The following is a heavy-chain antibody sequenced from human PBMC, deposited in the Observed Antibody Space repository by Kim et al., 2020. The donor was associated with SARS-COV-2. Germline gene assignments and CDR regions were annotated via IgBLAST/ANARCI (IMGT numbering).Heavy chain of an antibody. CDR3: ARDLKGYYDSSGYHCAFDA. J-gene: IGHJ4*02. CDR1: GGSISSSGYY. V-gene: IGHV4-39*07. Sequence: SETLSLTCTVSGGSISSSGYYWGWIRQPPGKGLEWIGYIYYSGSTYYNPSLKSRVTISVDTSKNQFSLKLTSVTAADTAVYYCARDLKGYYDSSGYHCAFDAWGQGTPVTVSS. CDR2: IYYSGST. D-gene: IGHD3-22*01.